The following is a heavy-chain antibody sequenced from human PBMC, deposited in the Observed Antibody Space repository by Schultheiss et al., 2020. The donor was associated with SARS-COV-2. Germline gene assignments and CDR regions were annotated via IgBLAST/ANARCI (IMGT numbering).Heavy chain of an antibody. CDR3: ASGTYKGSSGFDP. CDR2: IYNSGST. Sequence: SETLSLTCTISGGSIRSYYWIWIRQSPGKGLEWIGYIYNSGSTAYNPSLKSRVTISVDTSKNQFSLKLSSVTAADTAVYYCASGTYKGSSGFDPWGQGTLVTVSS. CDR1: GGSIRSYY. V-gene: IGHV4-4*08. D-gene: IGHD6-19*01. J-gene: IGHJ5*02.